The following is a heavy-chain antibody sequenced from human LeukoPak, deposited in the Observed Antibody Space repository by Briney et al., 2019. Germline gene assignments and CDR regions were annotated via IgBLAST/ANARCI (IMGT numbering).Heavy chain of an antibody. J-gene: IGHJ5*02. CDR1: GGTFSSYV. CDR2: ILPIFGTA. D-gene: IGHD3-9*01. CDR3: ARAEDQGRYFDWLPGFDP. Sequence: GASVKVSCKAFGGTFSSYVINWVRQAPGQGLEWMGGILPIFGTAIYAQHFQGRLTITADESTNSAYMELNRLRSDDTAVYYCARAEDQGRYFDWLPGFDPWGQGTLVTVSS. V-gene: IGHV1-69*13.